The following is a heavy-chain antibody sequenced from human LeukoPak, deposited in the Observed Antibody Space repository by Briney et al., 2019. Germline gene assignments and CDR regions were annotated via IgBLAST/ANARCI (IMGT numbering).Heavy chain of an antibody. CDR1: GYTFTSYY. J-gene: IGHJ4*02. V-gene: IGHV1-46*01. CDR3: ARAAPTDYKWELEFDY. D-gene: IGHD1-26*01. CDR2: INPSGGST. Sequence: ASVKVSCKASGYTFTSYYMHWVRQAPGQGLEWMGIINPSGGSTSYAQKFQGRVTMTRDTSTSTVYMELSSLRSEDTAVYYCARAAPTDYKWELEFDYWGQGTLVTVSS.